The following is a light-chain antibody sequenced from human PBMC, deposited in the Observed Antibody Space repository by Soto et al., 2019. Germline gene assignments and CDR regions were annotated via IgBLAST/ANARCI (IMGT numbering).Light chain of an antibody. CDR2: VSS. CDR1: QDIENG. Sequence: DIKMTQTTSSLPASVGDRVTMAFRARQDIENGLSWCQQKPGKARKRLISVSSSLQSGVPSHFSGSGSGTAFTLTVSSLQPEDFATYYCLQYSPFPLTFAGGTKVDIK. CDR3: LQYSPFPLT. J-gene: IGKJ4*01. V-gene: IGKV1-17*01.